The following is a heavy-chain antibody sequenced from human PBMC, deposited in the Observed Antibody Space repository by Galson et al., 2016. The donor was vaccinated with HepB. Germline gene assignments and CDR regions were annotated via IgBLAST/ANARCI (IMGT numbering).Heavy chain of an antibody. CDR2: INQDGSEK. V-gene: IGHV3-7*03. CDR3: ARDRSSGSGNFGY. J-gene: IGHJ4*02. CDR1: GFTLSTYW. Sequence: SLRLSCAASGFTLSTYWMSWVRQAPGKGLEWVANINQDGSEKYYVDSVKGRFTISRDNSKSTLYLQMNTLRADDTAVYYCARDRSSGSGNFGYWGQGTLVTVSS. D-gene: IGHD3-10*01.